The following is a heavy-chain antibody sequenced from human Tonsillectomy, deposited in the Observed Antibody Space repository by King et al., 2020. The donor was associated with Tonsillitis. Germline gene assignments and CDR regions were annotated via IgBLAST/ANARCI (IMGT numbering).Heavy chain of an antibody. Sequence: QLVQSGAEVKKPGSSVKVSCKASGGTFSSDAISWVRQAPGQGLEWMGGIMPIFGTSNYAQKFQGRVTITADESTSTAYMELSSLRSEDTAVYYCAREILGSSGWYGGWFDPWGQGTLVTVSS. CDR3: AREILGSSGWYGGWFDP. V-gene: IGHV1-69*01. CDR1: GGTFSSDA. J-gene: IGHJ5*02. D-gene: IGHD6-19*01. CDR2: IMPIFGTS.